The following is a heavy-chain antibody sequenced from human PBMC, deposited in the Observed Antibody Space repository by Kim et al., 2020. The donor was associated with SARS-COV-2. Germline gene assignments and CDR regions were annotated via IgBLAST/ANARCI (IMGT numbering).Heavy chain of an antibody. Sequence: GGSLRLSCAASGFTFDDYAMHWVRQAPGKGLEWVSLISGDGGSTYYADSVKGRFTISRDNSKNSLYLQMNSLRTEDTALYYCAKDREWELGGYYYYGMDVWGQGTTVTVSS. J-gene: IGHJ6*02. V-gene: IGHV3-43*02. CDR1: GFTFDDYA. CDR2: ISGDGGST. CDR3: AKDREWELGGYYYYGMDV. D-gene: IGHD1-26*01.